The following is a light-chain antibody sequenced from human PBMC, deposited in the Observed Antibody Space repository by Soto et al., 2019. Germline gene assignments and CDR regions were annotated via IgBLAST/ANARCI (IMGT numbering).Light chain of an antibody. V-gene: IGKV1-39*01. CDR3: QQSFNTPYT. Sequence: DIQMTQSPSSLSVSVGDRVTITCRASQSISSFLHWYQQKPGKAPKLLIYASSNMQSGVPARFSGSGSGRDFTLTMSGLQPEDFATYYCQQSFNTPYTVGQGTKVEIK. J-gene: IGKJ2*01. CDR1: QSISSF. CDR2: ASS.